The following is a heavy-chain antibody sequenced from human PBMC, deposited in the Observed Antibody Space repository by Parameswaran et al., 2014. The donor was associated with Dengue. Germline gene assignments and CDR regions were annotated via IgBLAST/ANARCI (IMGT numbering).Heavy chain of an antibody. Sequence: WIRQPPGKRLEWIGYIYYSGSTNYNPSLKSRVTISVDTSKNQFSLKLSSVTAADTAVYYCARLGYCSGGSCYPTEHGWFDPWGQGTLVTVSS. J-gene: IGHJ5*02. CDR3: ARLGYCSGGSCYPTEHGWFDP. CDR2: IYYSGST. D-gene: IGHD2-15*01. V-gene: IGHV4-59*01.